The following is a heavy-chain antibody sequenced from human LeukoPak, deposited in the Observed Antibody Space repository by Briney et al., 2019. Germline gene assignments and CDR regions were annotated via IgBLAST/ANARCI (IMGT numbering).Heavy chain of an antibody. V-gene: IGHV3-23*01. Sequence: GGSLRLSCVASGFTFSSHGMNWVRQAPGKGLEWVSGIIPSGHTTYYADSVRGRFTISRDNSRNTVYLQMNSLKAEDTAVYYCAKDDRWLQFCCWGQGTLVTVSS. CDR1: GFTFSSHG. D-gene: IGHD5-24*01. CDR3: AKDDRWLQFCC. CDR2: IIPSGHTT. J-gene: IGHJ4*02.